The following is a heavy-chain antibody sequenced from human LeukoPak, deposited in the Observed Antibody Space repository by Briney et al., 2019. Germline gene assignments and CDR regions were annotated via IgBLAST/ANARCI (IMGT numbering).Heavy chain of an antibody. CDR3: ARVRAAAAVDY. D-gene: IGHD2-2*01. CDR2: INPNSGGT. CDR1: VYTFTDYY. Sequence: ASVTVSLKSSVYTFTDYYMHWVRQPPAQGLEWMGWINPNSGGTNYAQKFQSRVTMTRNTLIITAYIELSRLRSDDTGVYYCARVRAAAAVDYWGQGTLVTVSS. V-gene: IGHV1-2*02. J-gene: IGHJ4*02.